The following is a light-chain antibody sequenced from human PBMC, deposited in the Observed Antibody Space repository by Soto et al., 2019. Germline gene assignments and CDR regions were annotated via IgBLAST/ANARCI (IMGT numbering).Light chain of an antibody. CDR1: QSVSSSY. J-gene: IGKJ3*01. V-gene: IGKV3-20*01. CDR2: GAS. Sequence: EIVLTQSPGTLSLSPGERATLSCRASQSVSSSYLAWYQQKPGQAPRLLIYGASSRATGIPDRFSGSGSGTGFTLTFSRLEPEDFAVYYCQQYGNSVFTFGPGTKVDFK. CDR3: QQYGNSVFT.